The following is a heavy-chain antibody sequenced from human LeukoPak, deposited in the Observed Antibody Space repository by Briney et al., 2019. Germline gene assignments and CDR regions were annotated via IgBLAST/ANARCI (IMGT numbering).Heavy chain of an antibody. CDR3: ASLRSAFDP. V-gene: IGHV4-30-2*01. CDR2: IYHSGST. CDR1: GGSISSGGYY. Sequence: SETLSLTCTVSGGSISSGGYYWSWIRQPPGKGLEWIGYIYHSGSTYYNPSLKSRVTISVDRSKNQFSLKLSSVTAADTAVYYCASLRSAFDPWGQGTLVTVSS. J-gene: IGHJ5*02. D-gene: IGHD3-3*01.